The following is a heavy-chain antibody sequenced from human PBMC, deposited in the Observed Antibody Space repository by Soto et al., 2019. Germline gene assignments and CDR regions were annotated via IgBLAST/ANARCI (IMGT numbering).Heavy chain of an antibody. CDR3: ARGAAPKYYYDSSGYYYGH. D-gene: IGHD3-22*01. CDR2: INHSGST. Sequence: PSETLSLTCAVYGGSFSGYYWSWIRQPPGKGLEWIGEINHSGSTNYNPSLKSRVTISVETSKNQFSLKLSSVTAADTAVYYCARGAAPKYYYDSSGYYYGHWGQGTLVTVSS. CDR1: GGSFSGYY. V-gene: IGHV4-34*01. J-gene: IGHJ4*02.